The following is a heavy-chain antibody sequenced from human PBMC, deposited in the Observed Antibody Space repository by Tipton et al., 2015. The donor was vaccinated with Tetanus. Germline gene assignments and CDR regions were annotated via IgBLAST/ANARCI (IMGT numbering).Heavy chain of an antibody. D-gene: IGHD1-26*01. CDR2: IYSGGST. Sequence: SLRLSCAASGFTVSSNYMSWVRQAPGKGLEWVSVIYSGGSTYYADSVKGRFTISRDNSKNTLYLQMNSLRAEDTAVYYCAREMGGSYYAYYYYGMDVWGQGTTVTVSS. J-gene: IGHJ6*02. CDR1: GFTVSSNY. CDR3: AREMGGSYYAYYYYGMDV. V-gene: IGHV3-53*01.